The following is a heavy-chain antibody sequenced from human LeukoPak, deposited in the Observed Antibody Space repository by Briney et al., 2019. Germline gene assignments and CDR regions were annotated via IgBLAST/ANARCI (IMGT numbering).Heavy chain of an antibody. J-gene: IGHJ3*02. CDR3: TTNDPTDEILTGPGAFDI. CDR2: IIPILGIA. V-gene: IGHV1-69*04. CDR1: GGTFSSYA. Sequence: SVNVSCKASGGTFSSYAISWVRQAPGQGLEWMGRIIPILGIANYAQKFQGRVTITADKSTSTAYMELSSLRSEDTAVYYCTTNDPTDEILTGPGAFDIWGLGTMVTVSS. D-gene: IGHD3-9*01.